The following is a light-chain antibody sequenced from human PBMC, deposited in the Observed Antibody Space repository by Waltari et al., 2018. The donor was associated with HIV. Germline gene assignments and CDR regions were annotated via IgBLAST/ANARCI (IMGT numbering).Light chain of an antibody. Sequence: QAGLTQPPSVSKALGQTATLTCTGDKNNVGFQSAAWLKPHQGHPPKLLSYRGNNRHSGVPDRFSASTSGKTASLNITGLQADDEADYYCSSWDTRLNGWVFGGGTHLTVL. CDR2: RGN. J-gene: IGLJ3*02. CDR3: SSWDTRLNGWV. V-gene: IGLV10-54*01. CDR1: KNNVGFQS.